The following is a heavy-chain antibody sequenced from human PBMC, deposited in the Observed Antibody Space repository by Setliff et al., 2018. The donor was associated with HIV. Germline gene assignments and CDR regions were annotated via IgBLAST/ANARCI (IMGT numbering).Heavy chain of an antibody. CDR1: GGSFSGSY. CDR3: ARGRDKYGPIDY. V-gene: IGHV4-34*01. Sequence: SETLSLTCAVYGGSFSGSYWSWIRQPPGKGLEWIGEINHSGSTNYNPSLKSRVTISVDTSRSQFSLKLSSVTAADTAVYCCARGRDKYGPIDYWGQGTLVTVSS. CDR2: INHSGST. J-gene: IGHJ4*02. D-gene: IGHD3-10*01.